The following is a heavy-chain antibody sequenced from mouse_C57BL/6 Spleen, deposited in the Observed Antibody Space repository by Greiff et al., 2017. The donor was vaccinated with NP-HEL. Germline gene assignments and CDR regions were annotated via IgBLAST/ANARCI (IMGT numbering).Heavy chain of an antibody. Sequence: VQLQQSGAELVKPGASVKMSCKASGYTFTSYWITWVKQRPGQGLEWIGDIYPGSGSTNYNEKFKSKATLTVDTSSSTAYMQLSSLTSEDSAVYYCARSAFTTVVATRAYWGQRTLVTVSA. D-gene: IGHD1-1*01. V-gene: IGHV1-55*01. CDR1: GYTFTSYW. CDR3: ARSAFTTVVATRAY. CDR2: IYPGSGST. J-gene: IGHJ3*01.